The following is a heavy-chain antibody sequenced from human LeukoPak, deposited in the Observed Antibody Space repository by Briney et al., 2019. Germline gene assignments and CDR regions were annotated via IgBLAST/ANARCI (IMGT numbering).Heavy chain of an antibody. CDR3: ARELGDSRSFDY. V-gene: IGHV4-34*01. J-gene: IGHJ4*02. Sequence: SETLSLTCAVYIDSFSNYHWNWIRQTPAKGMEWIGEVNESGGTNISPSLRSRVTISVDKSKNQFSLKLSSVTAADTAVYYCARELGDSRSFDYWGQGTLVTVSS. D-gene: IGHD3-22*01. CDR1: IDSFSNYH. CDR2: VNESGGT.